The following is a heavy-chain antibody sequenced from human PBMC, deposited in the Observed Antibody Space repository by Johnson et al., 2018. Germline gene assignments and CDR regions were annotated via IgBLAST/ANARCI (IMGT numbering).Heavy chain of an antibody. CDR3: AYYDEAVAEYFQH. CDR2: ISGSGGST. CDR1: GFTVSSNY. J-gene: IGHJ1*01. D-gene: IGHD3-22*01. Sequence: VQLVESGGGLVQPGGSLRLSCAASGFTVSSNYMSWVRQAPGKGLEWVSAISGSGGSTYYADSVKGRFTISRDNSKNTRYLQMNSLRAEDTAVYYCAYYDEAVAEYFQHWGQGTLVTVSS. V-gene: IGHV3-23*04.